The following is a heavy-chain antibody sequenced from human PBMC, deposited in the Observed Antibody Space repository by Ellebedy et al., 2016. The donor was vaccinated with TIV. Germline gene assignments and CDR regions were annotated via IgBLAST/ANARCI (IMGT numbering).Heavy chain of an antibody. Sequence: SETLSLXCTVSGGSISSSSYYWGWIRQPPGKGLEWIGSIYYSGSTYYNPFLKSRVTISVDTSKNQFSLKLSSVTAADTAVYYCARGAVAGYFDYWGQGTLVTVSS. CDR1: GGSISSSSYY. D-gene: IGHD6-19*01. CDR3: ARGAVAGYFDY. V-gene: IGHV4-39*07. CDR2: IYYSGST. J-gene: IGHJ4*02.